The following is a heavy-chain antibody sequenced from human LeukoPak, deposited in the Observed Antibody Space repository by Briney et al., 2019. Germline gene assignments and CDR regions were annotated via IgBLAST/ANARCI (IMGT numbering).Heavy chain of an antibody. J-gene: IGHJ4*02. CDR3: ASGRDSSSWYFDY. D-gene: IGHD6-13*01. CDR1: GGSISSYY. CDR2: IYYSGST. V-gene: IGHV4-59*08. Sequence: SETLSLTCTVSGGSISSYYWSWIRQPPGKGLEWIGYIYYSGSTNYNPSLKSRVTISVDTSKNQFSLKLSSVTAADTAVYYCASGRDSSSWYFDYWGQGTLVTVSS.